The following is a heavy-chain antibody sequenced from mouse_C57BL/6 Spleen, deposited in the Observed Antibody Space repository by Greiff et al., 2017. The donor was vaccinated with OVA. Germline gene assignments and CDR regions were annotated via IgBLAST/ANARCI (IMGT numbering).Heavy chain of an antibody. CDR3: TTYWYGNYEYFDV. CDR1: GFNIKDDY. J-gene: IGHJ1*03. Sequence: EVKLMESGAELVRPGASVKLSCTASGFNIKDDYMHWVKQRPEQGLEWIGWIDPENGDTEYASKFQGKATITADTSSNTAYLQLSSLTSEDTAVYYCTTYWYGNYEYFDVWGTGTTVTVSS. D-gene: IGHD2-10*02. CDR2: IDPENGDT. V-gene: IGHV14-4*01.